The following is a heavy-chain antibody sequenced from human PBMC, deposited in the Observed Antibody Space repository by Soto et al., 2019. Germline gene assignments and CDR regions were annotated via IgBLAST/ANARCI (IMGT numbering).Heavy chain of an antibody. Sequence: EVQVLESGGGLVQPGGSLRLSCAASGFTFSTYAMSWVRQAPGKGLEGVSGFSGGGGSTYYADSVKGRFTISRDNSKNTLYLQMNSLRAEDTAVYYCAKADLLGYCTGGSCYSLDYWGQGTLVTVSS. V-gene: IGHV3-23*01. CDR2: FSGGGGST. J-gene: IGHJ4*02. D-gene: IGHD2-15*01. CDR3: AKADLLGYCTGGSCYSLDY. CDR1: GFTFSTYA.